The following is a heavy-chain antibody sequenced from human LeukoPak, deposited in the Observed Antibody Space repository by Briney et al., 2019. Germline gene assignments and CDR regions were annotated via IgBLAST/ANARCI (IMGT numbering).Heavy chain of an antibody. Sequence: PSETLSLTCTVSGYSISSGYYWGWIRQPPGKGLEWIGSIYHSGSTYYNPSLKSRVTISVDTSKNQFSLKLSSVTAADTAVYYCARGNRDGYDYWGQGTLVTVSS. CDR3: ARGNRDGYDY. CDR2: IYHSGST. CDR1: GYSISSGYY. J-gene: IGHJ4*02. D-gene: IGHD5-24*01. V-gene: IGHV4-38-2*02.